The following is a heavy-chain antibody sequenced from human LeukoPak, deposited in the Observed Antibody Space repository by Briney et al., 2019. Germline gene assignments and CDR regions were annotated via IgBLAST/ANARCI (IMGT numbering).Heavy chain of an antibody. CDR2: IDPSDSYT. CDR1: GYRFTGYW. J-gene: IGHJ4*02. CDR3: ARHGLDGSADY. V-gene: IGHV5-10-1*01. D-gene: IGHD3/OR15-3a*01. Sequence: GESLRISCQGSGYRFTGYWISWVRQMPGKGLEWMGRIDPSDSYTNNSPSFQGHVTISTDKSISTAYLQWSSLKASDTAMYYCARHGLDGSADYWGQGTLVTVSS.